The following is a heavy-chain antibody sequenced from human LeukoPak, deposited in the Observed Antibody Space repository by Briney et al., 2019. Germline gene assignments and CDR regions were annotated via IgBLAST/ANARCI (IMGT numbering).Heavy chain of an antibody. J-gene: IGHJ4*02. CDR2: IVPTPAIT. CDR1: GGTFSSYA. V-gene: IGHV1-69*04. Sequence: SVKVSCKVSGGTFSSYAISWVRQAPGQGLEWMGRIVPTPAITNYAQNFQGRVTITADKSSNTVYMELSSPRSEDTAVYYCARRADCGGSCFINYFDSWGQGTLVTVSS. D-gene: IGHD2-21*01. CDR3: ARRADCGGSCFINYFDS.